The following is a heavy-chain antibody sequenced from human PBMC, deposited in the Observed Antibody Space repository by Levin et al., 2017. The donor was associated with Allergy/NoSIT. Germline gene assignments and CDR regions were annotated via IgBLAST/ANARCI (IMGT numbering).Heavy chain of an antibody. D-gene: IGHD2-15*01. V-gene: IGHV4-59*01. CDR2: AYYTGRS. Sequence: MSSETLSLTCTVSGGSIIGYYWNWIRQTPGKGLEWLGYAYYTGRSSYNPSLKSRATISLDTSKGQFSLKLTSVSAADTAVYFCAGRATTVAGFYFWGPGTLVTVSS. CDR1: GGSIIGYY. J-gene: IGHJ4*02. CDR3: AGRATTVAGFYF.